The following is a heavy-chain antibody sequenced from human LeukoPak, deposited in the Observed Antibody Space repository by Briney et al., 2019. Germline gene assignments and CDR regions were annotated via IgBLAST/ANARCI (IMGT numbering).Heavy chain of an antibody. CDR2: MNLNSVNT. CDR3: AMINTQWELRDY. J-gene: IGHJ4*02. CDR1: GYTLNSYD. V-gene: IGHV1-8*01. Sequence: ASVKVPCKASGYTLNSYDIRWVRQATGKGPDWRGWMNLNSVNTGYAQKFQGRVTMTRKTSISTAYMELSSLRSEDTAVYYCAMINTQWELRDYWGQGTLVTVSA. D-gene: IGHD1-26*01.